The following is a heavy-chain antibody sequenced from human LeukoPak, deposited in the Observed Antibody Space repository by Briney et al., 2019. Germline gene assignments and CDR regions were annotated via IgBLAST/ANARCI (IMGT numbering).Heavy chain of an antibody. J-gene: IGHJ4*02. Sequence: KPGGFLRLSCAASGFTFSDTWMTWVRQAPGKGLECVGFIQSKTDGGTTDSATPVKGRFTVSRDDSKNTLYLQMNSLKTEDTAVYYCTTWSSQFDYWGQGTLVTVSS. D-gene: IGHD6-6*01. CDR3: TTWSSQFDY. V-gene: IGHV3-15*01. CDR2: IQSKTDGGTT. CDR1: GFTFSDTW.